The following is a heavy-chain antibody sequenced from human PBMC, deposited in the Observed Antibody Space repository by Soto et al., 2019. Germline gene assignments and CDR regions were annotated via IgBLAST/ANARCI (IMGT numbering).Heavy chain of an antibody. J-gene: IGHJ4*02. CDR1: GFTFSSYS. D-gene: IGHD3-9*01. CDR3: ARDSGTYYDFLTGYRGTPDW. Sequence: EVQLVESGGGLVKPGGSLRLSCAASGFTFSSYSMNWVRQAPGKGLEWVSLISSSGSYIDYADSVKGRFTISRDNAKNSLFLQMNSLRAEDTAVYYCARDSGTYYDFLTGYRGTPDWWGQGTLVTVSS. V-gene: IGHV3-21*01. CDR2: ISSSGSYI.